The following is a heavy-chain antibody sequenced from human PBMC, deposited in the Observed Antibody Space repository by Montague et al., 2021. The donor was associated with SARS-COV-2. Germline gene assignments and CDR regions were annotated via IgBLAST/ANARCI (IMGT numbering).Heavy chain of an antibody. CDR2: IYSGGSST. Sequence: SLRLSCAASGFGFSSYAMSWVRQAPGKGLEWVSVIYSGGSSTYYADSVKGRFTISRDNPKNTLYLQMNSLRAEDTAVYYCAKDELIDYGSGSDYYYYYGMDVWGQGTTVTVSS. CDR1: GFGFSSYA. CDR3: AKDELIDYGSGSDYYYYYGMDV. D-gene: IGHD3-10*01. V-gene: IGHV3-23*03. J-gene: IGHJ6*02.